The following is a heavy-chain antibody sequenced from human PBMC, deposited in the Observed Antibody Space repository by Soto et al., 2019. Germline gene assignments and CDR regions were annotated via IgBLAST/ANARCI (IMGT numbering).Heavy chain of an antibody. V-gene: IGHV3-11*01. CDR1: GFTFSDYY. J-gene: IGHJ5*02. D-gene: IGHD3-3*01. CDR3: AREIPPAGSPDELYDFWSGYNWFDP. CDR2: ISSSGSTI. Sequence: GGSLRLSCAASGFTFSDYYMSWIRQAPGKGLEWVSYISSSGSTIYYADSVKGRFTISRDNAKNSLYLQLNSLRAEATAVYYCAREIPPAGSPDELYDFWSGYNWFDPWGQGTLVTVSS.